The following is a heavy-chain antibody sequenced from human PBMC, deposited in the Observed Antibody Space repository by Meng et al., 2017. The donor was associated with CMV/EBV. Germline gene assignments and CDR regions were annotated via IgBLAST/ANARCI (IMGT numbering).Heavy chain of an antibody. Sequence: SFSGYYWSWIRRPPGKGLEWIGEINHSGSTNYNPSLKSRVTISVDTSKNQFSLKLSSVTAADTAVYYCARGGYCSSTSCLTRVWFDPWGQGTLVTVSS. V-gene: IGHV4-34*01. CDR3: ARGGYCSSTSCLTRVWFDP. CDR1: SFSGYY. CDR2: INHSGST. J-gene: IGHJ5*02. D-gene: IGHD2-2*01.